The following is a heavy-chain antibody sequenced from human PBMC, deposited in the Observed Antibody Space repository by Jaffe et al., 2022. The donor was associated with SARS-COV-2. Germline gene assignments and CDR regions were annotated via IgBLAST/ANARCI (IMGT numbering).Heavy chain of an antibody. V-gene: IGHV3-33*01. J-gene: IGHJ3*02. CDR2: IWYDGSNK. CDR3: ARVASIAARVRFLGAFDI. D-gene: IGHD6-6*01. CDR1: GFTFSSYG. Sequence: QVQLVESGGGVVQPGRSLRLSCAASGFTFSSYGMHWVRQAPGKGLEWVAVIWYDGSNKYYADSVKGRFTISRDNSKNTLYLQMNSLRAEDTAVYYCARVASIAARVRFLGAFDIWGQGTMVTVSS.